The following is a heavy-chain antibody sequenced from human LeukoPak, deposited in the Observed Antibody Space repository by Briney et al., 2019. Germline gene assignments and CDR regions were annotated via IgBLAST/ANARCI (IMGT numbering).Heavy chain of an antibody. Sequence: SETLSLTCAVYGGSFSGYYWSWIRQPQGKWLEWIGEINHSGSTNYNPSLKSRVTISVDTSKNQFSLKLSSVTAADTAVYYCARGSHGDYGRRKYFDYWGQGTLVTVSS. CDR1: GGSFSGYY. J-gene: IGHJ4*02. V-gene: IGHV4-34*01. D-gene: IGHD4-17*01. CDR2: INHSGST. CDR3: ARGSHGDYGRRKYFDY.